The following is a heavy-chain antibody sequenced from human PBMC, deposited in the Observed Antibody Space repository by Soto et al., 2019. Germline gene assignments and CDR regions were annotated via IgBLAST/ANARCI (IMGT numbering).Heavy chain of an antibody. CDR2: INHSGST. V-gene: IGHV4-34*01. J-gene: IGHJ6*02. CDR3: ARRRGPYSSGWYVTGYYYYGMDV. CDR1: GGSFSGYY. D-gene: IGHD6-19*01. Sequence: SETLSLTCAVYGGSFSGYYWSWIRQPPGKGLEWIGEINHSGSTNYNPSLKSRVTISVDTSENQFSLKLSSVTAADTAVYYCARRRGPYSSGWYVTGYYYYGMDVWGQGTTVTVSS.